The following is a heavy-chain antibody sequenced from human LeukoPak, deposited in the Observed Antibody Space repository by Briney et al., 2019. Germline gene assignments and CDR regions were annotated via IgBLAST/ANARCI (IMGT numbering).Heavy chain of an antibody. CDR3: ARHPAHRAFDI. Sequence: SETLSLTCTGSGGSISSSRYYWGWVRQPPGKGLEWIGSIYYSVSTYYNPSLKSRVTISVDTSKNQFSLKLSSVTAADTAVYYCARHPAHRAFDIWGQGTMVTVSS. CDR1: GGSISSSRYY. CDR2: IYYSVST. J-gene: IGHJ3*02. V-gene: IGHV4-39*01.